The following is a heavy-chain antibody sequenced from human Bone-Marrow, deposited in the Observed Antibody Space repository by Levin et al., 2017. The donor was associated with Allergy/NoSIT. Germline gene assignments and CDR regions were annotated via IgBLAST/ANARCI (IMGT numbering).Heavy chain of an antibody. V-gene: IGHV4-30-2*01. J-gene: IGHJ4*02. Sequence: LRLSCAVSGGSISSGSSSWTWIRQPPGRGLEWIGRIYPSGHTSYTPSLAGRLTISIDWSKNKFSLKLNSLTAADTAIYFCASTYYCSGSGCIDYWGQGAPVTVSS. CDR1: GGSISSGSSS. CDR3: ASTYYCSGSGCIDY. CDR2: IYPSGHT. D-gene: IGHD2-2*01.